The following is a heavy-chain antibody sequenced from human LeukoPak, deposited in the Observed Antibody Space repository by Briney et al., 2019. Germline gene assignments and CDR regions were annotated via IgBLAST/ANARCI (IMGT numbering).Heavy chain of an antibody. V-gene: IGHV3-23*01. Sequence: GGSLRLSCAASGFTFSSYAMSWVRQAPGKGLEWVSAISGSGGSTYYADSVKGRFTISRDNSKNTLYLQMNSLRAEDTAVYYCATPHYYDSSGYYLYAFDIWGQGTMVTVSS. CDR2: ISGSGGST. CDR1: GFTFSSYA. CDR3: ATPHYYDSSGYYLYAFDI. D-gene: IGHD3-22*01. J-gene: IGHJ3*02.